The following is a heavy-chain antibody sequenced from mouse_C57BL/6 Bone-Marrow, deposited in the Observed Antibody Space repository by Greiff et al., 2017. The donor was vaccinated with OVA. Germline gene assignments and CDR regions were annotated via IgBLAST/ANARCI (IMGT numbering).Heavy chain of an antibody. Sequence: VQLKQSGPGLVQPSQSLSITCTVSGFSLTSYGVHWVRQPPGKGLEWLGVIWSGGSTDYNAAFISRLSISKDNSKSQVFFKMNSLQADDTAIYYCAKNEGAYYYGSSSYWYFDVWGTETTVTVSS. V-gene: IGHV2-4*01. CDR3: AKNEGAYYYGSSSYWYFDV. J-gene: IGHJ1*03. D-gene: IGHD1-1*01. CDR1: GFSLTSYG. CDR2: IWSGGST.